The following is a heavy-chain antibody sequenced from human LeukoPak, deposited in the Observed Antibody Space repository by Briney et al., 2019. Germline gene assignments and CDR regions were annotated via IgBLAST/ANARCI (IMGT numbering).Heavy chain of an antibody. Sequence: GGSLRLSCAASGFTFSGYEMNWVRQAPGKGPEWVSYISSSGSTIYYADSVKGRFTISRDNAKNSLYLQMNSLRAEDTAVYYCARGLADIVVVVALYWGQGTLVTVSS. CDR3: ARGLADIVVVVALY. CDR1: GFTFSGYE. CDR2: ISSSGSTI. D-gene: IGHD2-15*01. J-gene: IGHJ4*02. V-gene: IGHV3-48*03.